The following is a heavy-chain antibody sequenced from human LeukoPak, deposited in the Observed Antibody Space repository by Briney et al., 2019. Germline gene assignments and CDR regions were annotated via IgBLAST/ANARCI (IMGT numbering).Heavy chain of an antibody. CDR1: GFTFSSYR. V-gene: IGHV3-64*01. J-gene: IGHJ6*03. CDR3: AKPVTMVRGVITSYMDV. CDR2: ISSNGGST. Sequence: GGSLRLSCAASGFTFSSYRMNWVRQAPGRGLEYVSAISSNGGSTYYANSVKGRFTISRDNSKNTLYLQMNSLRAEDTAVYYCAKPVTMVRGVITSYMDVWGKGTTVTISS. D-gene: IGHD3-10*01.